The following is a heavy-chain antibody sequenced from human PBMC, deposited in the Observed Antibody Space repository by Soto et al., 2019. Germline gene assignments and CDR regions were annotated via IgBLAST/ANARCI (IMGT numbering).Heavy chain of an antibody. D-gene: IGHD1-1*01. Sequence: AAAVNVSCKACGCTFSSYAISWVRQAPGQGLEWMGGIIPIFGTANYAQKFQGRVTITADKSTSTAYMELSSLRSEDTAVYYCARGNYQIYGMDVWGQGTTVTVSS. J-gene: IGHJ6*02. V-gene: IGHV1-69*06. CDR2: IIPIFGTA. CDR1: GCTFSSYA. CDR3: ARGNYQIYGMDV.